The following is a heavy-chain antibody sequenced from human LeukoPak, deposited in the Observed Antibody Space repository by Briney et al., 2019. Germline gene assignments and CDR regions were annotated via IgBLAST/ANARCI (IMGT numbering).Heavy chain of an antibody. V-gene: IGHV3-30*03. CDR2: ISYDGSNR. D-gene: IGHD2-2*01. CDR3: ARSSTSYYGMDV. Sequence: PGGSLRLSCAASGFTFSSYGMHWVRQAPGKGLEWVAVISYDGSNRYYADSVKGRFTISRDNAKNSLYLQMNSLRVEDTAVYYCARSSTSYYGMDVWGQGTTVTVSS. CDR1: GFTFSSYG. J-gene: IGHJ6*02.